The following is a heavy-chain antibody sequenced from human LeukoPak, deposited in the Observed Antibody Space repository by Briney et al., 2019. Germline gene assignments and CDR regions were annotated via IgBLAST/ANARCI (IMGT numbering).Heavy chain of an antibody. J-gene: IGHJ4*02. Sequence: ASVKVSCKASGYTFTGYYMHWVRQAPGQGLEWMGWINPNSGGTNYAQKFQGRVTMTRDTSISTAYMELSRLRSDDTAVYYCARALPITFGGVAIYFDYWGQGTLVTVSS. CDR3: ARALPITFGGVAIYFDY. D-gene: IGHD3-16*01. V-gene: IGHV1-2*02. CDR2: INPNSGGT. CDR1: GYTFTGYY.